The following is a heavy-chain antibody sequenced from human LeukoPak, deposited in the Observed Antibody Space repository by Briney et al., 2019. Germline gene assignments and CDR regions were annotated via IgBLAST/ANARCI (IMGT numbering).Heavy chain of an antibody. CDR2: ISGSAGST. V-gene: IGHV3-23*01. Sequence: QTGGSLRLSCAASGFTFSSYAMSWARQAPGKGLEWVSAISGSAGSTNYADAVKGRFAISRDNSKNTLYLQMNSLRAEDTAVYYCAKDVVVTLAYYFDYWGQGTLVTVSS. D-gene: IGHD4-23*01. CDR1: GFTFSSYA. J-gene: IGHJ4*02. CDR3: AKDVVVTLAYYFDY.